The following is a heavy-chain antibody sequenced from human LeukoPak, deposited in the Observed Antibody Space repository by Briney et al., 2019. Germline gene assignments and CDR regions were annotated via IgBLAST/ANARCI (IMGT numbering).Heavy chain of an antibody. D-gene: IGHD6-13*01. CDR3: AKDQGIAGLDY. V-gene: IGHV3-21*04. CDR2: ISSSSSYI. J-gene: IGHJ4*02. Sequence: GGSLRLSCAASGFTFSSYSMNWVRQAPGKGLEWVSSISSSSSYIYYADSVKGRFTISRDNSKNTLYLQMNSLRAEDTAVYYCAKDQGIAGLDYWGQGTLVTVSS. CDR1: GFTFSSYS.